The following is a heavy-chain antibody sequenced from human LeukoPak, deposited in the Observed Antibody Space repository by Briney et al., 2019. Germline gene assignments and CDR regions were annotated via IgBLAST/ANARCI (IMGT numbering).Heavy chain of an antibody. Sequence: SETLSLTCAVYGGSFSGYYWSWIRQPPGKGLEWIGEINHSGSTNYNPSLKSRVTISVDTSKNQFSLKLSSVTAADTAVYYCARQASTVNYFDYWGQGTLVTVSS. D-gene: IGHD4-17*01. V-gene: IGHV4-34*01. J-gene: IGHJ4*02. CDR1: GGSFSGYY. CDR3: ARQASTVNYFDY. CDR2: INHSGST.